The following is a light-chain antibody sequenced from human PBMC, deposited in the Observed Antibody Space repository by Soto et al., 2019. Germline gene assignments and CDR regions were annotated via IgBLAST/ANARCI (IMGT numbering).Light chain of an antibody. J-gene: IGKJ5*01. Sequence: EIQMTQKQSSLSASVGDRVTITFQASQNINNYLNWYQQKPGRAPKLLIYDASNLEAGVPSRFRGSGSGTDFTFTISRLQPEDIATYYCQQYENLPTFGQGTLLEV. CDR3: QQYENLPT. V-gene: IGKV1-33*01. CDR2: DAS. CDR1: QNINNY.